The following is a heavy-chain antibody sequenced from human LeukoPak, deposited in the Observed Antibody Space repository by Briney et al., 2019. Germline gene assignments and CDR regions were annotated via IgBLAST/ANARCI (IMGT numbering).Heavy chain of an antibody. CDR3: TDAVAG. V-gene: IGHV3-53*05. CDR2: SYTDGST. D-gene: IGHD4-23*01. J-gene: IGHJ4*02. CDR1: GFSVGNNY. Sequence: GGSLRLSCAASGFSVGNNYATWVRQPPGKGLGWVSVSYTDGSTYYADSVKGRFIISRDSSKNTLYLQMNSLRAEDTAVYYCTDAVAGWGQGTLATVSS.